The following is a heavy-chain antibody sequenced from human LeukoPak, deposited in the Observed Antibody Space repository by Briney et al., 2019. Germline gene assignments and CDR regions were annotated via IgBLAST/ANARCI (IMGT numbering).Heavy chain of an antibody. J-gene: IGHJ3*02. CDR2: INPNSGGT. V-gene: IGHV1-2*02. Sequence: GASVKVSCKASGYTFTGYYMHWVRQAPGQGLEWMGWINPNSGGTNYAQKFQGRVTMTRDTSISTAYMELSRLRSDDTAVYYCAREPRASVRAFDIWGQGTMVTVSS. D-gene: IGHD4-17*01. CDR1: GYTFTGYY. CDR3: AREPRASVRAFDI.